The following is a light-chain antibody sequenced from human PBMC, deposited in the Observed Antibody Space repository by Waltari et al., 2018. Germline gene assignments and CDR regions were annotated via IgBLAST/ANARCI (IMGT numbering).Light chain of an antibody. CDR3: QYYDNLPMFT. CDR1: QDIGGY. J-gene: IGKJ2*01. CDR2: KTS. Sequence: DIQLTQSPSSLAASVGDRVTLTCRASQDIGGYLNWYQQQTGKAPKLLIYKTSILKTGVPSRFSGGASRTDYTLTITNLQPEDIATYYCQYYDNLPMFTFGPGTRVEIK. V-gene: IGKV1-33*01.